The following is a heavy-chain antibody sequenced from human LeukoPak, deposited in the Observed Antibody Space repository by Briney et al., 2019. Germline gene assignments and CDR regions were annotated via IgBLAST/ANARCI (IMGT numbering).Heavy chain of an antibody. CDR1: GGSISSSSYY. V-gene: IGHV4-39*07. CDR2: IYYSGST. Sequence: SETLSLTCTVSGGSISSSSYYWGWIRQPPGKGLEWIGSIYYSGSTYYNPSLKSRVTISVDTSKNQFSLKLSSVTAADTAVYYCARDVVVTAIGDAFDIWGQGTMVTGSS. J-gene: IGHJ3*02. CDR3: ARDVVVTAIGDAFDI. D-gene: IGHD2-21*02.